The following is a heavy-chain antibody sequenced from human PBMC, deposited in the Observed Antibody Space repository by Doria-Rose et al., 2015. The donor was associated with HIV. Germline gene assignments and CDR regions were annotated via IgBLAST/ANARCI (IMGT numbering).Heavy chain of an antibody. Sequence: SGPVLVKPTETLTLTCTVSGVSLSSPGMGVSWIRQTPGKALEWPANIFSDDERSYKASLKSRLTSSRGTSKSQVVLTMTDMDPVDTATYYCARIKSSRWYHKYYFDFWGQGTLVIVSA. CDR2: IFSDDER. D-gene: IGHD6-13*01. J-gene: IGHJ4*02. CDR3: ARIKSSRWYHKYYFDF. V-gene: IGHV2-26*01. CDR1: GVSLSSPGMG.